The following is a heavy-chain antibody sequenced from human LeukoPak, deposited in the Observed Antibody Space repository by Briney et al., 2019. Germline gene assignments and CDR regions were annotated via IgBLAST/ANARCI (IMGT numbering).Heavy chain of an antibody. V-gene: IGHV1-18*01. CDR3: ARDGYYDSSGYAPVGYYGMDV. D-gene: IGHD3-22*01. J-gene: IGHJ6*02. Sequence: GASVKVSCKASGYTFTSYGISWVRQAPGQGLEWMGWISAYNGNTNYAQKLQGRVTMTTDTSTSTAYMELRSLRSDDTAVYYCARDGYYDSSGYAPVGYYGMDVWGQGTTVTVSS. CDR1: GYTFTSYG. CDR2: ISAYNGNT.